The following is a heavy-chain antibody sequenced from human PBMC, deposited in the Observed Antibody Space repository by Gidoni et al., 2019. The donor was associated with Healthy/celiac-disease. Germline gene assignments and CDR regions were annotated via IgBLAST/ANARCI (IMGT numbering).Heavy chain of an antibody. CDR2: ITHRGST. CDR3: AREVGWVAAEDHDAFDI. J-gene: IGHJ3*02. D-gene: IGHD6-13*01. V-gene: IGHV4-34*01. CDR1: GGSFSGYY. Sequence: QVQLQQWGAGLLKPSETLSLTCAVYGGSFSGYYWSWIRQHPGKGLAWIVEITHRGSTNYNPSLKSRVTISVDTSKNQFSLKLSSVTAADTAVYYCAREVGWVAAEDHDAFDIWGQGTMVTVSS.